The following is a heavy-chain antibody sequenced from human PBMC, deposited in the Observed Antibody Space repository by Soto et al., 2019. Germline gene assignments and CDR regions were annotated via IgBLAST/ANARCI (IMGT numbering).Heavy chain of an antibody. Sequence: PSETLSLTCAVYGGSFSGYYWGWIRQPPGKGLEWIGEINHSGSTNYNPSLKSRVTISVDTSKNQFSLKLSSVTAADTAVYYCGSGAAAGTGKDFDYWGQGTLVTVSS. CDR2: INHSGST. D-gene: IGHD6-13*01. CDR3: GSGAAAGTGKDFDY. CDR1: GGSFSGYY. J-gene: IGHJ4*02. V-gene: IGHV4-34*01.